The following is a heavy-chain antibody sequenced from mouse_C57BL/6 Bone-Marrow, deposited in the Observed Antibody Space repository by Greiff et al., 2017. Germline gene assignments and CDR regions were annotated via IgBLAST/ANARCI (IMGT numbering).Heavy chain of an antibody. CDR1: GFTFSSYG. Sequence: EVMLVESGGDLVKPGGSLKLSCVASGFTFSSYGMSWVRQTPDKRLEWVATISSGGSYTYYPDSVKGRFTISRDNAKNTLYLQMSSLKSEDTAMYYCARLYYGSSLAWFAYWGQGTLVTVSA. CDR2: ISSGGSYT. V-gene: IGHV5-6*01. D-gene: IGHD1-1*01. CDR3: ARLYYGSSLAWFAY. J-gene: IGHJ3*01.